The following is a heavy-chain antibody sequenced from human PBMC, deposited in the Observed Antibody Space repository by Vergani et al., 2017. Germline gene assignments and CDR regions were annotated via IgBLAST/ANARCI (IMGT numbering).Heavy chain of an antibody. J-gene: IGHJ6*04. V-gene: IGHV3-73*01. CDR1: GFTFSGSA. CDR2: IRSKANSYAT. CDR3: ASLDPRPPMDV. Sequence: EVQLVESGGGLVQPGGSLRLSCAASGFTFSGSAMHWVRQASGKGLEWVGRIRSKANSYATAYAASVKGRFTISRDDSKNTAYLQMNSLRAEDTAVYYCASLDPRPPMDVWGKGTTVTVSS. D-gene: IGHD1-1*01.